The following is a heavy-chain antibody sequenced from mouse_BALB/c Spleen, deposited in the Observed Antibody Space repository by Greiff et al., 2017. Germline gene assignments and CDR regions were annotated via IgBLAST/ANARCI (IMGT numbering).Heavy chain of an antibody. V-gene: IGHV1-14*01. J-gene: IGHJ2*01. CDR2: INPYNDGT. CDR3: ARWSLYYGYYRDY. D-gene: IGHD2-3*01. Sequence: EVQLQQSGPELVKPGASVKMSCKASGYTFTSYVMHWVKQKPGQGLEWIGYINPYNDGTKYNEKFKGKATLTSDKSSSTAYMELSSLTSEDSAVYYCARWSLYYGYYRDYWGQGTTLTVSS. CDR1: GYTFTSYV.